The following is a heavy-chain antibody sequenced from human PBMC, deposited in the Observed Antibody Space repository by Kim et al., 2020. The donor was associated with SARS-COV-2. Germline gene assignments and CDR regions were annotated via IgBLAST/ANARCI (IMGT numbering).Heavy chain of an antibody. CDR3: ARLELPNTPYYYYYYGMDV. V-gene: IGHV3-30*03. Sequence: GRFTISRDKSKNTRYLQMNSLRAEDTAVYYCARLELPNTPYYYYYYGMDVWGQGTTVTVSS. J-gene: IGHJ6*02. D-gene: IGHD1-7*01.